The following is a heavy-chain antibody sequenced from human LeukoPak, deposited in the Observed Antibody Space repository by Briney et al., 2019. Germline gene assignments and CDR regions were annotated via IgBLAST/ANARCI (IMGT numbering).Heavy chain of an antibody. CDR1: GFTFDDYA. D-gene: IGHD5-24*01. J-gene: IGHJ4*02. V-gene: IGHV3-9*01. Sequence: GGSLRLSCAASGFTFDDYAMHWVRQAPGKGLEWVSGISWNSGSIAYADSVKGRFTISRDNAKNSLFLQMNSLRAEDTALYYCVKDQEDDYRGGYFDYWGQGTLVTVSS. CDR2: ISWNSGSI. CDR3: VKDQEDDYRGGYFDY.